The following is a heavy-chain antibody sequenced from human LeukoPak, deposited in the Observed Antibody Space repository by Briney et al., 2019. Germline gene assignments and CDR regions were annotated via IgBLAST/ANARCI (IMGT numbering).Heavy chain of an antibody. CDR1: GYTFTSYY. D-gene: IGHD4-17*01. CDR2: IIPIFGTA. Sequence: SVKVSCKASGYTFTSYYMHWVRQAPGQGLEWMGGIIPIFGTANYAQKFQGRVTITADESTSTAYMELSSLRSEDTAVYYCARDRGYGDYFGYYYCMDVWGKGTTVTISS. CDR3: ARDRGYGDYFGYYYCMDV. J-gene: IGHJ6*03. V-gene: IGHV1-69*13.